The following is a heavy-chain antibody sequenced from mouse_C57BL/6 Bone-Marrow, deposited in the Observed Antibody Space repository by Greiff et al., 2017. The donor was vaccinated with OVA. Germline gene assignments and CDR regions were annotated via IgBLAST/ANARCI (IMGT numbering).Heavy chain of an antibody. CDR2: IDPSDSYT. V-gene: IGHV1-50*01. J-gene: IGHJ3*01. CDR1: GYTFTSYW. CDR3: ARWGPFAY. Sequence: VQLQQSGAELVKPGASVKLSCKASGYTFTSYWMQWVKQRPGQGLEWIGEIDPSDSYTNYNQKFKGKATLTVDTSSSTAYMELRSLTSEDSAVYYCARWGPFAYWGQGTLVTVSA.